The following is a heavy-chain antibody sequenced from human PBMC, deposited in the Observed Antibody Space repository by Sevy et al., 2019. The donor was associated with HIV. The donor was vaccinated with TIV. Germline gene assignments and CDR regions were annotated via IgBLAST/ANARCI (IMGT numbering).Heavy chain of an antibody. CDR1: GYTFTSYY. CDR3: AREGSYYDSSGYHTWGGMDV. Sequence: ASVRVSCKASGYTFTSYYMHWVRQAPGQGLEWMGIINPSGGSTSYAQKFQGRVTMTRDTSTSTVYMELSSLRSEDTAVYYCAREGSYYDSSGYHTWGGMDVWGQGTTVTVSS. V-gene: IGHV1-46*01. CDR2: INPSGGST. J-gene: IGHJ6*02. D-gene: IGHD3-22*01.